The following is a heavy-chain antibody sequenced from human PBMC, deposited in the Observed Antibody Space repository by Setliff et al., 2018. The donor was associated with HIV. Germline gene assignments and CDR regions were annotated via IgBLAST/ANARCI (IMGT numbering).Heavy chain of an antibody. CDR3: TRHILAYCAGDCYPLDY. J-gene: IGHJ4*02. CDR1: GYSFTSYW. Sequence: GESLKISCKGSGYSFTSYWIAWVRQMPGKGLEWMGIIYPGDSHTRYSPSFQGQVTFSADKPISTAYLQWSSLKASDTAIYYCTRHILAYCAGDCYPLDYWGQGTLVTVSS. CDR2: IYPGDSHT. D-gene: IGHD2-21*02. V-gene: IGHV5-51*01.